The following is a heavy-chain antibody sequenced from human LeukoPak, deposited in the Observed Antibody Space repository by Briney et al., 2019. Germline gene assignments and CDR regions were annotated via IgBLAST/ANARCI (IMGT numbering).Heavy chain of an antibody. V-gene: IGHV1-18*01. CDR3: ARDPSPRRGPPDHYFDY. CDR2: ISAYNGNT. Sequence: GASVKVSCKASGYTFTSYGISWVRQAPGQGLEWMGWISAYNGNTNYAQKLQGRVTMTTDTSTSTAYMELRSLRSDDTAVYYCARDPSPRRGPPDHYFDYWGQGTLVTVSS. J-gene: IGHJ4*02. CDR1: GYTFTSYG.